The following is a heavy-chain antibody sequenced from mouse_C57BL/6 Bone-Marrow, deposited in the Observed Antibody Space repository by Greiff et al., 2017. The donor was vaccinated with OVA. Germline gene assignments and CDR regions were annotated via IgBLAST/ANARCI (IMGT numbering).Heavy chain of an antibody. CDR3: ARLRQLRPYYAMDY. D-gene: IGHD3-2*02. V-gene: IGHV1-62-2*01. CDR2: FYPGSGSI. Sequence: QVQLKQSGAELVKPGASVKLSCKASGYTFTEYTIHWVKQRSGQGLEWIGWFYPGSGSIKYTEKFKDKATLTADKSSSTVYMELSRLTAEDSAVYFFARLRQLRPYYAMDYWGQGTSVTVSS. J-gene: IGHJ4*01. CDR1: GYTFTEYT.